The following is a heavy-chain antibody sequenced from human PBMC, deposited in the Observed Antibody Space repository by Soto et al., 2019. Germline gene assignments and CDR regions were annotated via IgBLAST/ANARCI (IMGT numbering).Heavy chain of an antibody. J-gene: IGHJ5*02. CDR3: ARVREKYKEYKLPAPYNRFDP. V-gene: IGHV1-8*01. Sequence: ASVKVSCKASGYTFTSYDINWVRQATGQGLEWMGWMNPNSGNTGYAQKFQGRVTMTRNTSISTAYMELSSLRSEDTAVYYCARVREKYKEYKLPAPYNRFDPWGQGTLVTVSS. D-gene: IGHD2-2*01. CDR2: MNPNSGNT. CDR1: GYTFTSYD.